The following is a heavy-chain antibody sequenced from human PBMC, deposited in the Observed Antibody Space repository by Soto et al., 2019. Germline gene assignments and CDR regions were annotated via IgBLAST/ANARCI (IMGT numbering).Heavy chain of an antibody. V-gene: IGHV3-30-3*01. CDR3: ARDLSYYGSGSYYYYYGMDV. CDR1: GFTFSSYA. J-gene: IGHJ6*02. D-gene: IGHD3-10*01. CDR2: ISYDGSNK. Sequence: HPGGSLRLSCAASGFTFSSYAMHWVRQAPGKGLEWVAVISYDGSNKYYADSVKGRFTISRDNSKNTLYLQMNSLRAEDTAVYYCARDLSYYGSGSYYYYYGMDVWGQGTTVTVSS.